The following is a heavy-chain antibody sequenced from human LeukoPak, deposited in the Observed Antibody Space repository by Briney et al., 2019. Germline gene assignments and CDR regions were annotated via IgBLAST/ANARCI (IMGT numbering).Heavy chain of an antibody. CDR3: ARDARGAAAADDAFDL. CDR1: GYTFTSYA. V-gene: IGHV1-3*01. J-gene: IGHJ3*01. Sequence: ASVKVSCKASGYTFTSYAMHWVRQAPGQRLEWMGWINAGNGNTKYSQKFQGRVTITRDTSASTAYMELSSLRSEDTAMYYCARDARGAAAADDAFDLWGQGTVVTVSS. D-gene: IGHD6-13*01. CDR2: INAGNGNT.